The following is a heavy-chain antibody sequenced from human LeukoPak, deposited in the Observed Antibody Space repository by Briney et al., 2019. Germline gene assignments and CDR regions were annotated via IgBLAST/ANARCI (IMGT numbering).Heavy chain of an antibody. J-gene: IGHJ6*02. Sequence: PSETLSLTCTVSGGSISSYYWSWIRQSPGKGLEWIGYIYYSGSTNYNPSLKSRVTISVDTSKNQFSLKLSSVTAADTAVYYCARSGPLQDGYNPYYYYYYGMDVWGQGTTVTVSS. D-gene: IGHD5-24*01. CDR3: ARSGPLQDGYNPYYYYYYGMDV. CDR1: GGSISSYY. V-gene: IGHV4-59*01. CDR2: IYYSGST.